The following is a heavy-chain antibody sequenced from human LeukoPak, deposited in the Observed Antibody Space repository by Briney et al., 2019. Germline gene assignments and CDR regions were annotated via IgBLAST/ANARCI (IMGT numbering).Heavy chain of an antibody. CDR2: IGGSGSTI. CDR3: ARGTYYFEK. D-gene: IGHD1/OR15-1a*01. CDR1: GFTFSTYE. V-gene: IGHV3-48*03. J-gene: IGHJ4*02. Sequence: GGSLRLSCAASGFTFSTYEMNWVRQAPGKGLEWVSYIGGSGSTIYYADSVKGRFTISRGNAKSSLYLQMNSLRVEDTAVYYCARGTYYFEKWGQGTLVTVSS.